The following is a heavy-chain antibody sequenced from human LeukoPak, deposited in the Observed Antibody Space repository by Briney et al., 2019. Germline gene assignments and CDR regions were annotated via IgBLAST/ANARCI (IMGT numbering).Heavy chain of an antibody. D-gene: IGHD2-15*01. CDR3: ARAQFDIVVVVAAGEGPFGY. CDR1: GYTFTSYD. CDR2: MNPNSGNT. Sequence: ASVKVSCKASGYTFTSYDINWVRQATGQGLEWMGWMNPNSGNTGYAQKFQGRVAMTRNTSISTAYMELSSLRSEDTAVYYCARAQFDIVVVVAAGEGPFGYWGQGTLVTVSS. J-gene: IGHJ4*02. V-gene: IGHV1-8*01.